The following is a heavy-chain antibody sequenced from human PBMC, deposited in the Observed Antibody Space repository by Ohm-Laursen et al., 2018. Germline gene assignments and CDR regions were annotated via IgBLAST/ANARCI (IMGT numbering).Heavy chain of an antibody. CDR1: GFTFSSYW. V-gene: IGHV3-74*01. CDR2: INSDGGST. J-gene: IGHJ3*02. CDR3: ARHSSGYYDAFDI. Sequence: SLRLSCAASGFTFSSYWMHWVRQAPGKGLVWVSRINSDGGSTSYADSVKGRFTISRDNAKNTLYLQMNSLRAEDTAVYYCARHSSGYYDAFDIWGQGTMVTVSS. D-gene: IGHD3-22*01.